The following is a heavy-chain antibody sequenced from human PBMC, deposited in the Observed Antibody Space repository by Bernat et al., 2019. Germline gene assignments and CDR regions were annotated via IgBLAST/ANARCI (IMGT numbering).Heavy chain of an antibody. V-gene: IGHV3-23*01. CDR1: GFTFSSYA. J-gene: IGHJ1*01. CDR2: ISGTGGRT. D-gene: IGHD3-22*01. CDR3: AKDQYGDTIVVAPGEH. Sequence: EVQLLESGGGFVQPGGSLRLSCVASGFTFSSYAMSWVRQAPGKGLGWVSAISGTGGRTYYTDSVKGRFTISRDNSKNTLFLQMNSLRAEDTAIYYCAKDQYGDTIVVAPGEHWGQGTLVTVSS.